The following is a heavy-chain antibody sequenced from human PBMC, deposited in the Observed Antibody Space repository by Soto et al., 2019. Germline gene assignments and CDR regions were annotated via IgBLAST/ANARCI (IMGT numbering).Heavy chain of an antibody. J-gene: IGHJ4*02. Sequence: GESLKISCQGSGYSFTNYWIGWVRQMPGKGLEWMGIIYPGDSDARYSPSFQGQFTMSADKSIRIAYLQWNSLKASDTAIYYCARHGGPDARGHLDFDYWGQGPLVTVCS. CDR3: ARHGGPDARGHLDFDY. CDR2: IYPGDSDA. CDR1: GYSFTNYW. D-gene: IGHD3-16*01. V-gene: IGHV5-51*01.